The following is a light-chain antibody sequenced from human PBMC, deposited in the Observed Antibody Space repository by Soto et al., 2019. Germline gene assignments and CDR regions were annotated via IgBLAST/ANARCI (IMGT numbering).Light chain of an antibody. Sequence: QSALTQPASVSGSPGQSSTISCTGTSRDVGGYNYVSWYQQQSGKAPKLMIHEVSNRPSGVSNRFSGSKSGNTASLTISGLQAEDEADYYCSSYTSSRAYVFGSGTKVTVL. CDR1: SRDVGGYNY. CDR3: SSYTSSRAYV. V-gene: IGLV2-14*01. CDR2: EVS. J-gene: IGLJ1*01.